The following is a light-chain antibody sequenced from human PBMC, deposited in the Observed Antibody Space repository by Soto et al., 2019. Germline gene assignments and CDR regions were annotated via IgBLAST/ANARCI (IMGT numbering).Light chain of an antibody. V-gene: IGLV1-44*01. CDR3: AAWDDSLNGWV. CDR1: RSNIGSNT. CDR2: SNN. J-gene: IGLJ3*02. Sequence: QSVLTQPPSASGTPGQRVTISCSGRRSNIGSNTVNWYQQLPGTAPKLLIYSNNHRPSGVPDRFSGSKSGTSASLAISGLQSEDEADYYCAAWDDSLNGWVFGGGTKLTVL.